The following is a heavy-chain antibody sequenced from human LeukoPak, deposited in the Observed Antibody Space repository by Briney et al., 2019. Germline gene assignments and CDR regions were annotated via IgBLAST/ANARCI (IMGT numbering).Heavy chain of an antibody. V-gene: IGHV3-7*01. D-gene: IGHD5-12*01. CDR2: INEDGSEK. CDR3: ARDGIVATTKANYYYYMDV. Sequence: PGGSLRLSCAASGFTFSSYWMSWVRQAPGKGLEWVANINEDGSEKYNADSVKGRSTISRDNAKNPLYRQMNSLRAEDTAVYYRARDGIVATTKANYYYYMDVWGKGTTVTTSS. J-gene: IGHJ6*03. CDR1: GFTFSSYW.